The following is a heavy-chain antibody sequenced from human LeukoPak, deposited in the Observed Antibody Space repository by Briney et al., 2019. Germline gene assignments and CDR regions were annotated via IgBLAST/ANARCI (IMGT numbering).Heavy chain of an antibody. J-gene: IGHJ4*02. CDR1: GFTFDDYG. V-gene: IGHV3-20*04. Sequence: PGGSLRLSCAASGFTFDDYGMSWVRQAPGKGLEWVSGINWNGGSTGYADSEKGRFTISRDNAKNSLYLQMNSLRAEDTALYYCARDGRPYYYDSSGYLRSPHYWGQGTLVTVSS. CDR2: INWNGGST. D-gene: IGHD3-22*01. CDR3: ARDGRPYYYDSSGYLRSPHY.